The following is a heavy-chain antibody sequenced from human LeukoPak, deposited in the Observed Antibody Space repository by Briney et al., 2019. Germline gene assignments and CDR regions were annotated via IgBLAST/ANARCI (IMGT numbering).Heavy chain of an antibody. CDR2: INHSGST. J-gene: IGHJ6*02. V-gene: IGHV4-34*01. CDR3: AREDFWSGYYTEASYYGMDV. CDR1: GGSFSGYY. D-gene: IGHD3-3*01. Sequence: SETLSLTCAVYGGSFSGYYWSWIRQPPGKGLEWIGEINHSGSTNYNPSLKSRVTISVDTSKNQFPLKLSSVTAADTAVYYCAREDFWSGYYTEASYYGMDVWGQGTTVTVSS.